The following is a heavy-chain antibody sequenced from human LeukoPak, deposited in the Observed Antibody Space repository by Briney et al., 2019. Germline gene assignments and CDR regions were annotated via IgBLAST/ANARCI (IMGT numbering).Heavy chain of an antibody. CDR2: IKQDGSEK. V-gene: IGHV3-7*01. J-gene: IGHJ5*02. D-gene: IGHD3-9*01. Sequence: PGGSLRLSCAASGFTFSSYWMSWVRQAPGKGLEWVANIKQDGSEKYYVDSVKGRFTISRDNAKNSLYLQMNSLRAEDTAVYYCARQLRYFDWLLSGWSDPWGQGTLVTVSS. CDR3: ARQLRYFDWLLSGWSDP. CDR1: GFTFSSYW.